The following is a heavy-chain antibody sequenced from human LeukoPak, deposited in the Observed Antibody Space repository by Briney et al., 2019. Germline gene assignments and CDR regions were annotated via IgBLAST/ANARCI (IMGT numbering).Heavy chain of an antibody. V-gene: IGHV1-8*01. CDR3: ARGTGYCTGGSCYNWFDP. Sequence: ASVKVSCKASGYTFTSYDINWVRQATGQGLEWMGWMSPNSGNTGYAQTFQGRVTMTRNTSISIAYMELSSLRSEDTAVYYCARGTGYCTGGSCYNWFDPWGQGTLVTVSS. D-gene: IGHD2-15*01. CDR1: GYTFTSYD. J-gene: IGHJ5*02. CDR2: MSPNSGNT.